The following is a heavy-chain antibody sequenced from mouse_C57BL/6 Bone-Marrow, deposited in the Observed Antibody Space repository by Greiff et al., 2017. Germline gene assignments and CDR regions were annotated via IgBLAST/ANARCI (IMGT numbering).Heavy chain of an antibody. V-gene: IGHV1-50*01. J-gene: IGHJ3*01. D-gene: IGHD1-2*01. CDR1: GYTFTSYW. CDR2: IDPSDSYT. CDR3: AREYYGP. Sequence: VQLQQPGAELVKPGASVKLSCKASGYTFTSYWMQWVKQRPGPGLEWIGEIDPSDSYTNYNQKFKGKATLTVDTSSSTAYMQLSSLTAEDSAVYYCAREYYGPWAQGTLVTVSA.